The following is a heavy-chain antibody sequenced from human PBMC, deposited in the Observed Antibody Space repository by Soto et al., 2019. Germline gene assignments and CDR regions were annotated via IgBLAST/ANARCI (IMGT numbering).Heavy chain of an antibody. D-gene: IGHD3-3*01. J-gene: IGHJ4*02. V-gene: IGHV1-18*04. CDR3: ARDKWGRFLESLFDN. CDR2: SSAYNGNT. CDR1: GYTFTSYG. Sequence: GASVKVSCKASGYTFTSYGISWVRQAPGQGLERMGWSSAYNGNTNYAQKLKGRVTMTTDTSTSTAYMELRSLRSDDTAVYYCARDKWGRFLESLFDNWGQGTQVTVSS.